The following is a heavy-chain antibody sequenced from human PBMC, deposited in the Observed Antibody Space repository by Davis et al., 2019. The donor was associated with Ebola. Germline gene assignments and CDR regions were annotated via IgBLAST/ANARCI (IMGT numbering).Heavy chain of an antibody. CDR3: ARGSGWYNFDY. J-gene: IGHJ4*02. Sequence: SETLSLTCAVYGGSFSGYYWSWIRQPPGKGLEWIGEINHSGSTNYNPSLKSRVTISVDTSKNQFSLKLSSVIAADTAVYYCARGSGWYNFDYWGQGTLVTVSS. D-gene: IGHD6-19*01. V-gene: IGHV4-34*01. CDR2: INHSGST. CDR1: GGSFSGYY.